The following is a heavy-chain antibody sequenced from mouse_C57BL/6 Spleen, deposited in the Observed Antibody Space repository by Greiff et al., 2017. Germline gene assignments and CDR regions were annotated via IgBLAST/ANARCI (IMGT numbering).Heavy chain of an antibody. D-gene: IGHD2-5*01. J-gene: IGHJ2*01. CDR3: ARLYSNYDYFDY. Sequence: DVMLVESGGGLVQPGGSLKLSCAASGFTFSDYGMAWVRQAPRKGPEWVAFISNLAYSIYYADTVTGRFTISRENAKNTLYLEMSSLRSEDTAMYYCARLYSNYDYFDYWGQGTTLTVSS. CDR2: ISNLAYSI. CDR1: GFTFSDYG. V-gene: IGHV5-15*01.